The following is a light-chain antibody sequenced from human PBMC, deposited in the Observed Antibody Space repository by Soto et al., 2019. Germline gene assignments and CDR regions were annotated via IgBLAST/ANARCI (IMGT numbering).Light chain of an antibody. CDR2: GAS. J-gene: IGKJ1*01. V-gene: IGKV3-15*01. CDR1: QSAGSN. Sequence: EIVMTQSPATLSVSPGERATLSCRASQSAGSNLAWYQQKPGQAPRLLTYGASTRATGIPARFSGSGSGTEFTLTISSLQSEDFAIYFCQQYNNWPPDRTFGQGTKVEIK. CDR3: QQYNNWPPDRT.